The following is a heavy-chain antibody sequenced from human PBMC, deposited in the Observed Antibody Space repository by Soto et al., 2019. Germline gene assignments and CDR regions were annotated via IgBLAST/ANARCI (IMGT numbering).Heavy chain of an antibody. D-gene: IGHD2-15*01. J-gene: IGHJ4*02. CDR2: IHSSGGT. Sequence: QLQLQETGPGLVKPSETLSLTCTVSGASIKSRNYFWGWIRQPPGKGLEFVGSIHSSGGTYYNPSLKSRVTVSVDLSNSHFSLSLKSLTATDTAVYHCGRLAEAATGHTDFDFWGQGTLVTVSS. CDR1: GASIKSRNYF. CDR3: GRLAEAATGHTDFDF. V-gene: IGHV4-39*02.